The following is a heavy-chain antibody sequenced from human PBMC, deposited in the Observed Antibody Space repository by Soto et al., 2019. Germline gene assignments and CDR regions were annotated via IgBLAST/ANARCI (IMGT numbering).Heavy chain of an antibody. CDR2: IFWDDDK. CDR1: GFSLSTGGVG. CDR3: AHRSASQLELRN. D-gene: IGHD1-7*01. J-gene: IGHJ4*02. Sequence: QITLKESGPPLVKPTQTLTLTCTFSGFSLSTGGVGVGWIRQPPGKALEWLGFIFWDDDKRYSPSLKSRLTITTDTSKNQVVLTITNMDPVDTATYYCAHRSASQLELRNWGQGTLVTVSS. V-gene: IGHV2-5*02.